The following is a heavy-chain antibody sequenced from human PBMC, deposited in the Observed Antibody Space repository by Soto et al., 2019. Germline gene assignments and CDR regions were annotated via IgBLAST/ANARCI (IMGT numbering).Heavy chain of an antibody. CDR3: ARERYQVVSDGMDV. Sequence: SVKVSCKASGYTFTGYYVHWVREAPGQGLEWMGWINPETGATSYAQKFQGRVTLSRDTSINTAYLELSSLRFDDAAVYFCARERYQVVSDGMDVWGQGTTVTVSS. D-gene: IGHD2-2*01. CDR1: GYTFTGYY. CDR2: INPETGAT. V-gene: IGHV1-2*02. J-gene: IGHJ6*02.